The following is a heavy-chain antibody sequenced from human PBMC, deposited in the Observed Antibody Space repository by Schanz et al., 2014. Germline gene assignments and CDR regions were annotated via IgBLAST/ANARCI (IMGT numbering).Heavy chain of an antibody. V-gene: IGHV3-23*04. CDR2: ISDSGDTA. CDR1: EFTFSTDA. D-gene: IGHD1-1*01. J-gene: IGHJ5*02. Sequence: EVHLVESGGGLVKPGGSLRLSCAASEFTFSTDAMSWVRQAPGKGLEWVSLISDSGDTAYYADSVKGRFTISRDNSKNTLYLQMNSLRAEDTAVYYCARGRVLESWGQGTLVTVSS. CDR3: ARGRVLES.